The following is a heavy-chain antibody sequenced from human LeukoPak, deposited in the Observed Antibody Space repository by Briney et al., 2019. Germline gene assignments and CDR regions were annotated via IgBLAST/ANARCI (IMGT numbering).Heavy chain of an antibody. CDR2: INPSGGST. D-gene: IGHD2-15*01. CDR1: GYTFTSYY. Sequence: ASVKVSCKASGYTFTSYYMHWVRQAPGQGLEWMGIINPSGGSTSYAQKFQSRVTMTRDTSTSTVYMELSSLRSEDTAVYYCARGYCSGGSCYSVGMDVWGQGTTVTVSS. J-gene: IGHJ6*02. CDR3: ARGYCSGGSCYSVGMDV. V-gene: IGHV1-46*01.